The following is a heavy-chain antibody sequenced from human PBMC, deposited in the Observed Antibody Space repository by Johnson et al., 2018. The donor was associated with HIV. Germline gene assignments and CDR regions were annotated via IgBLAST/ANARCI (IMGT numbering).Heavy chain of an antibody. D-gene: IGHD4-23*01. CDR3: ARASLARGGKIRAFDI. J-gene: IGHJ3*02. V-gene: IGHV3-13*01. Sequence: VQLVESGGGVVQPGGSLRLSCAASGFTFSNYDMHWVRQPTGKRLEWVSGIATTGDTYYADSVKGRFTISRDNSKNTLYLQMNSLRAEDTAVFYCARASLARGGKIRAFDIWGQGTMVTVSS. CDR2: IATTGDT. CDR1: GFTFSNYD.